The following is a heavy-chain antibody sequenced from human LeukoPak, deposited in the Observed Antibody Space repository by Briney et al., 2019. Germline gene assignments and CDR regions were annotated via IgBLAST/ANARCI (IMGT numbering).Heavy chain of an antibody. CDR3: ARNFPYYDILTGYTNWFDP. V-gene: IGHV1-2*02. CDR1: GYTFTGYY. Sequence: RASVKVSCKASGYTFTGYYMHWVRQAPGQELDWMGWINPNSGGTNYAQKFQGRVTMTRDTSISTAYMELSRLRSDDTAVYYCARNFPYYDILTGYTNWFDPWGQGTLVTVSS. CDR2: INPNSGGT. J-gene: IGHJ5*02. D-gene: IGHD3-9*01.